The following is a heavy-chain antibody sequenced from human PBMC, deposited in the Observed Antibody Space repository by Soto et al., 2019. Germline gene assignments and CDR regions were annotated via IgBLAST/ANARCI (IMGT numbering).Heavy chain of an antibody. CDR2: IYTGGST. D-gene: IGHD1-20*01. CDR3: ARDFHYGNNWNYLDY. Sequence: GGSLRLSCAVSGFTVSRNSLSWVLQAPGKGLEWVSVIYTGGSTYYADSVKGRFTISRDNSKNTLYLQMNSLRAEDTAVYYCARDFHYGNNWNYLDYWGQGTLVTVSS. CDR1: GFTVSRNS. V-gene: IGHV3-66*01. J-gene: IGHJ4*02.